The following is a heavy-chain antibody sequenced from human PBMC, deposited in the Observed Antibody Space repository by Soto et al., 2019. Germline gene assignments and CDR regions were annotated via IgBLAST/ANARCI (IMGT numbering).Heavy chain of an antibody. CDR1: EGTFNSYA. V-gene: IGHV1-69*01. D-gene: IGHD6-13*01. CDR2: IIPYYNTL. CDR3: ASGASRWYPYFFDS. J-gene: IGHJ4*02. Sequence: QAQVVQSGAEVRKPGSSVKLSCKASEGTFNSYAIAWVRQAPGQGLEWMGGIIPYYNTLNYAQKFQDRVTITAADSTNTVYMELSSLRSDDTPVYFCASGASRWYPYFFDSWAQGTLVTVSS.